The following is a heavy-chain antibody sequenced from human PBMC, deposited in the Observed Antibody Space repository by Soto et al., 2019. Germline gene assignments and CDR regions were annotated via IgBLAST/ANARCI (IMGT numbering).Heavy chain of an antibody. Sequence: QVQLVQSGAEVKKPGSSVNVSCKASGGTFSSYTISWVRQAPGQGLEWMGRIMPILGIANYAQKFQGRVTITADKSTSTAYMELSSLRSEDTAVYYCAAYYYDSSGYEGLIDYWGQGTLVTVSS. CDR2: IMPILGIA. CDR1: GGTFSSYT. V-gene: IGHV1-69*02. J-gene: IGHJ4*02. D-gene: IGHD3-22*01. CDR3: AAYYYDSSGYEGLIDY.